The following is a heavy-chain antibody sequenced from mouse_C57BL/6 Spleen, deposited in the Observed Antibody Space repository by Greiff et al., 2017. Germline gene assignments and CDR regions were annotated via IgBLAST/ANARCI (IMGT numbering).Heavy chain of an antibody. CDR3: ARKYDNYFDY. CDR2: ISSGSSTI. D-gene: IGHD2-14*01. CDR1: GFTFSDYG. Sequence: EVKLEESGGGLVKPGGSLKLTCAASGFTFSDYGMHWVRQAPEKGLEWVAYISSGSSTIYYADTVKGRFTISRDNAKNTLFLQMTSLRSEDTAMYYCARKYDNYFDYWGQGTTLTVSS. V-gene: IGHV5-17*01. J-gene: IGHJ2*01.